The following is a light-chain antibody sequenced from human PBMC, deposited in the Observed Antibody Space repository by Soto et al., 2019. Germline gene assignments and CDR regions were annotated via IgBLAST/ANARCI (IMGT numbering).Light chain of an antibody. J-gene: IGKJ4*01. CDR1: QSINTY. CDR3: QQRSDWPPLT. CDR2: DAS. Sequence: DIVLTQFPATLSLSPRERATLSCRASQSINTYLAWYQQKPGQPPRLLISDASNRATGTPARFSGSGSGTDFTLTISSLEAEDFAVYYCQQRSDWPPLTFGGGTKVDIK. V-gene: IGKV3-11*01.